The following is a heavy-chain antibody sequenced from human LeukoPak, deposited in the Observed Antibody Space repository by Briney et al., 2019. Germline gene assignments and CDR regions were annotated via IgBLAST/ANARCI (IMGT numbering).Heavy chain of an antibody. Sequence: PSETLSLTCSVSGDSLNRGSYYWNWIWQPAGKGLEWLGRISASGNTNYNPSLKSRVTISVDASKNQFSLRLTSVTAADTAVYFCARGVTVFGGAPKGALDIWGRGTMVTVSS. D-gene: IGHD3-3*01. CDR2: ISASGNT. CDR3: ARGVTVFGGAPKGALDI. J-gene: IGHJ3*02. CDR1: GDSLNRGSYY. V-gene: IGHV4-61*02.